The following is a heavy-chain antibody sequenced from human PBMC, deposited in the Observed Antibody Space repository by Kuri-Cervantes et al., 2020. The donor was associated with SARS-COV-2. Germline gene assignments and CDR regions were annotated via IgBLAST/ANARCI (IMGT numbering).Heavy chain of an antibody. CDR1: GFSLTTSGMC. Sequence: SGPTLVKPTQTLTLTCTFSGFSLTTSGMCVAWIRQPPGKALEWLARIDWDDDKHYKTSLNTRLSISKDASKDQVVLTMTNMDPVDTATYYCVRIRAATVIADYWGQGTLVTVSS. CDR3: VRIRAATVIADY. D-gene: IGHD4-11*01. CDR2: IDWDDDK. V-gene: IGHV2-70*11. J-gene: IGHJ4*02.